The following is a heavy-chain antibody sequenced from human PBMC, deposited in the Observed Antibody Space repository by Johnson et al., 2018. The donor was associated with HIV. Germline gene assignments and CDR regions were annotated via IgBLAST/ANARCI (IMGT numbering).Heavy chain of an antibody. V-gene: IGHV3-74*02. CDR1: GFTFSTYA. D-gene: IGHD2-21*01. CDR3: ARGGPFHAFDI. CDR2: VNNDGGDT. J-gene: IGHJ3*02. Sequence: EQLVESGGGLVQPGRSLRLSCAASGFTFSTYAIHWVRQAPGKGLVWVSRVNNDGGDTIYADSVKGRFTISRDNAKNTLFLQMNSLRAEDTAMYFCARGGPFHAFDIWGHGTTVTVSS.